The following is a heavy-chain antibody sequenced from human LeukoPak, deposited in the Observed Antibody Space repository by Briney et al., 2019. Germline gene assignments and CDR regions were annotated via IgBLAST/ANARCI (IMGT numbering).Heavy chain of an antibody. CDR2: IDPKSGGT. Sequence: ASVKVSCKASGYTFTSYGISWVRQAPGQGLEWMGWIDPKSGGTNYAQKFQGRVTMTRDTSVSAVYMELSSLRSDDTAVYYCASLGATTIYYYGMDVWGQGTTVTVSS. J-gene: IGHJ6*02. CDR3: ASLGATTIYYYGMDV. CDR1: GYTFTSYG. V-gene: IGHV1-2*02. D-gene: IGHD1-26*01.